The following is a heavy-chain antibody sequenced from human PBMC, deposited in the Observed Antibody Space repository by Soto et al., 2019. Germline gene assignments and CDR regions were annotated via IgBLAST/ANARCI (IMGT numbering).Heavy chain of an antibody. CDR3: TTGYSYGDYYYYGMDV. CDR2: IKSKTDGGTT. V-gene: IGHV3-15*01. J-gene: IGHJ6*02. D-gene: IGHD5-18*01. Sequence: QAPGKGLEWVGRIKSKTDGGTTDYAAPVKGRFTISRDDSKNTLYLQMNSLKTEDTAVYYCTTGYSYGDYYYYGMDVWGQGTTVTVSS.